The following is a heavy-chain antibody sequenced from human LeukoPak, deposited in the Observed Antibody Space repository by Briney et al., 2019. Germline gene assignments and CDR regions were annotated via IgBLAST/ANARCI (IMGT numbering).Heavy chain of an antibody. CDR1: GFTFSTYW. V-gene: IGHV3-74*03. J-gene: IGHJ3*02. CDR3: ARDLEPPMDAFDI. Sequence: GSLRLSCAASGFTFSTYWMHWVRQAPGKGLVWVSRINTDGSITTYADSVKGRFTISRDNAKNTLYLIMNSLRAEDTAMYYCARDLEPPMDAFDIWGQGTMVTVSS. CDR2: INTDGSIT. D-gene: IGHD3-3*01.